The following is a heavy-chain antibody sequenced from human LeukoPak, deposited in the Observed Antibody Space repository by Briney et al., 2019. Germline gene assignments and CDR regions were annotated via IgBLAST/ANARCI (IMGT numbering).Heavy chain of an antibody. J-gene: IGHJ5*02. CDR3: ARPHCSSTDCHPPEWFDP. CDR1: GYTFTSYG. V-gene: IGHV1-18*04. Sequence: ASVKVSCKASGYTFTSYGISWVRQAPGQGLEWMGWISAYNGNTNYAQKFQGRVTMTRNTSISTAYMELGSLRSEDTAVYYCARPHCSSTDCHPPEWFDPWGQGTLVTVSS. D-gene: IGHD2-2*01. CDR2: ISAYNGNT.